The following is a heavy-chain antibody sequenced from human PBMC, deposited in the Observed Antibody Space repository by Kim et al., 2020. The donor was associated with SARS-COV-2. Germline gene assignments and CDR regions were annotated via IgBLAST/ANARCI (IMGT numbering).Heavy chain of an antibody. V-gene: IGHV3-33*01. J-gene: IGHJ4*02. D-gene: IGHD3-3*01. CDR3: ARDWRGFLPAQQAGY. Sequence: GGSLRLSCAASGFTFSSYGMHWVRQAPGKGLEWVAVIWYDGSNKYYADSVKGRFTISRDNSKNTLYLQMNSLRAEDTAVYYCARDWRGFLPAQQAGYWGQGTLVTVSS. CDR1: GFTFSSYG. CDR2: IWYDGSNK.